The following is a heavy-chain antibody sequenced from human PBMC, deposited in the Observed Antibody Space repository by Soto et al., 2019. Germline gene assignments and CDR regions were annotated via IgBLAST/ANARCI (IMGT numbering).Heavy chain of an antibody. CDR1: GFVFGDYA. J-gene: IGHJ4*02. V-gene: IGHV3-49*04. Sequence: GGSLRLSCSASGFVFGDYAVTWVRQAPGKGLEWVGVVRSETYGGSTEYAASVKGRFRISRDDSESIAYLQMTNLKTEDTAVYYCTRGRGTSGWYADYRCKGIRVTVSS. CDR3: TRGRGTSGWYADY. CDR2: VRSETYGGST. D-gene: IGHD6-13*01.